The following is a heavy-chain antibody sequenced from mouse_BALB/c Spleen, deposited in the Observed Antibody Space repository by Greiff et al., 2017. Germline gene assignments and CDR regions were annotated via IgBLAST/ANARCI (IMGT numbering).Heavy chain of an antibody. CDR1: GYSITSDYA. CDR2: ISYSGST. Sequence: EVKVEESGPGLVKPSQSLSLTCTVTGYSITSDYAWNWIRQFPGNKLEWMGYISYSGSTSYNPSLKSRISITRDTSKNQFFLQLNSVTTEDTATYYCARSYGKSLDYWGQGTTLTVSS. J-gene: IGHJ2*01. V-gene: IGHV3-2*02. D-gene: IGHD2-1*01. CDR3: ARSYGKSLDY.